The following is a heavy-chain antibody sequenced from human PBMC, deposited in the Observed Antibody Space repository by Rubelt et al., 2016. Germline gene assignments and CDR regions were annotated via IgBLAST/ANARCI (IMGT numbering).Heavy chain of an antibody. D-gene: IGHD1-26*01. V-gene: IGHV3-30*04. CDR2: ISYDGSNK. J-gene: IGHJ4*02. CDR3: ARDLSDSGRYHHFDY. Sequence: VRQAPGKGLEWVAVISYDGSNKYYADSVKGRFTISRDNSKNTLYLQMNSLRAEDTAVYYCARDLSDSGRYHHFDYWGQGALVTVSS.